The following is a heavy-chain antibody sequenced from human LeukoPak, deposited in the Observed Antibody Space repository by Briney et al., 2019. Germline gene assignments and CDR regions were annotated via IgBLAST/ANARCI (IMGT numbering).Heavy chain of an antibody. CDR1: GGSISSGDYY. Sequence: SETLSLTCTVSGGSISSGDYYWSWIRQPPGKGLEWIGYIYYSGSTYYNPSLKSRVTISVDTSKNQFSLKLSSVTAADMAVYYCAREGYCGSGSYSPTDYWGQGTLVTVSS. CDR2: IYYSGST. CDR3: AREGYCGSGSYSPTDY. J-gene: IGHJ4*02. V-gene: IGHV4-30-4*01. D-gene: IGHD3-10*01.